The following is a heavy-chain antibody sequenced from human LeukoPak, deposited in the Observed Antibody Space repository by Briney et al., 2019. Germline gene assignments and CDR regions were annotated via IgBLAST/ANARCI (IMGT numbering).Heavy chain of an antibody. CDR1: GFPFSRYS. Sequence: PGGSLRLSCAASGFPFSRYSMSWVRQAPGKGLEWVSTISGSSTAVNYADSVKGRFTISRDNAKNALFLQMDSLRADDTAVYYCARAPYGRYWGEGTLVSVSS. V-gene: IGHV3-21*01. D-gene: IGHD4-17*01. J-gene: IGHJ4*02. CDR2: ISGSSTAV. CDR3: ARAPYGRY.